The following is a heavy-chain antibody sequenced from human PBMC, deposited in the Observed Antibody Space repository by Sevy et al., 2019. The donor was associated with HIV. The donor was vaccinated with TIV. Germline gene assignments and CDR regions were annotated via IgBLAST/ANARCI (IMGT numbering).Heavy chain of an antibody. CDR1: GGIFKSYG. V-gene: IGHV1-69*13. CDR3: VRGGGNGWYYFDY. Sequence: ASVKVSCKASGGIFKSYGISWVRQAPGQGLEWMGGIIPILNTVHYAQKFQGRVTITADESTKPAYMELSSLRSEDTAVYYCVRGGGNGWYYFDYWGQETLVTVSS. CDR2: IIPILNTV. J-gene: IGHJ4*02. D-gene: IGHD6-19*01.